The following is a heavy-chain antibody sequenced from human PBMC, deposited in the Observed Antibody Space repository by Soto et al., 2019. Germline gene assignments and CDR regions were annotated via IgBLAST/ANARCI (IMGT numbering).Heavy chain of an antibody. CDR1: GGSISSGGYY. J-gene: IGHJ6*02. D-gene: IGHD3-10*01. V-gene: IGHV4-31*03. CDR2: IYYSGST. Sequence: QVQLQESGPGLVKPSQTLSLTCTVSGGSISSGGYYWSWIRQHPGKGLEWIGYIYYSGSTYYNPSHKSRVTISVDTSKNQFSLKLSSVTAADTAVYYCARSGLELYYYGMDVWGQGTTVTVSS. CDR3: ARSGLELYYYGMDV.